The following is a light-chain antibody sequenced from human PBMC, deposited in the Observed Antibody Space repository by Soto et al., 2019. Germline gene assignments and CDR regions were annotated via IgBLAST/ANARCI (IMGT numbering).Light chain of an antibody. Sequence: DIVMTQSPDSLAVSLGERATINCKSSQSVLYSSNNKNYLAWYQQKPGQPPKLLIYWASTRESGVPDRFSGSGSGTDSPLTISSMQPEDGDVFYCKQYYSTPPFTSGPGTKVEIK. CDR3: KQYYSTPPFT. CDR1: QSVLYSSNNKNY. V-gene: IGKV4-1*01. J-gene: IGKJ3*01. CDR2: WAS.